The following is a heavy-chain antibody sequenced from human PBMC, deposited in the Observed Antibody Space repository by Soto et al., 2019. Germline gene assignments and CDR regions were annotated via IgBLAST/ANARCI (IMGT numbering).Heavy chain of an antibody. J-gene: IGHJ4*02. D-gene: IGHD3-22*01. CDR2: IYYSGST. CDR1: GGSISSSSYY. Sequence: QLQLQESGPGLVKPSETLSLTCTVSGGSISSSSYYWGWIRQPPGKGLEWIGSIYYSGSTYYNPSLKSRVTISVDTSKNQFSLKLSSVTAADTAVYYCARVVYYYDSSGNGYYFDYWGQGTLVTVSS. CDR3: ARVVYYYDSSGNGYYFDY. V-gene: IGHV4-39*01.